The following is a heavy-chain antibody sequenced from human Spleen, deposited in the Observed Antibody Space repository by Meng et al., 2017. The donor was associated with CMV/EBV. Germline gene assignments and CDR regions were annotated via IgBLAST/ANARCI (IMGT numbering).Heavy chain of an antibody. CDR3: ARDYGDYVFDY. D-gene: IGHD4-17*01. CDR2: IIPSSGNT. CDR1: GYTFTRFH. Sequence: SCKASGYTFTRFHMHWLRQAPGQGLEWMGRIIPSSGNTNYAQMFQGRVTMTRDASTSTVYMELSSLRSEDTAVYYCARDYGDYVFDYWGQGTLVTVSS. J-gene: IGHJ4*02. V-gene: IGHV1-46*01.